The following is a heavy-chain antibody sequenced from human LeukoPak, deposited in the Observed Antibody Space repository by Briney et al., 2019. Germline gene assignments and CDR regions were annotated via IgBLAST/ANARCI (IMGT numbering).Heavy chain of an antibody. CDR1: GSSVGTTHS. CDR3: AREDCGGDCYRPPNYYYYGMDV. Sequence: SETLSLTCTVSGSSVGTTHSWGWIRQSPGKGLEWIGTIYHRGNTYYSSSLKSRVTISIDTSKNQFSLKLKSVTAADTAVYYCAREDCGGDCYRPPNYYYYGMDVWGQGTTVTVSS. CDR2: IYHRGNT. V-gene: IGHV4-38-2*02. J-gene: IGHJ6*02. D-gene: IGHD2-21*02.